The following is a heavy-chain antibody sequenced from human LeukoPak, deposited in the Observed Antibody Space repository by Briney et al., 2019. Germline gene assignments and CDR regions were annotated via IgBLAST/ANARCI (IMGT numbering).Heavy chain of an antibody. D-gene: IGHD1-26*01. CDR1: GFTLSNSG. J-gene: IGHJ3*02. CDR2: IRSDGSTK. Sequence: GGSLRLSCAASGFTLSNSGMHWVRQAPVKGLEWVAVIRSDGSTKDYADSVKGRFTISRDTSKNTLYLDMNSLRDEDTAVYYCARDSGGSPFDIWGQGTMVTVSS. V-gene: IGHV3-33*01. CDR3: ARDSGGSPFDI.